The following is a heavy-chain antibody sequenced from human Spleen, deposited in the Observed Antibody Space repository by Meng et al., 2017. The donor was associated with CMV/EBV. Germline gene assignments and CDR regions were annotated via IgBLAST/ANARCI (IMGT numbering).Heavy chain of an antibody. J-gene: IGHJ4*02. CDR2: IYSGDRT. CDR1: GFTVRSNY. CDR3: ARARSPTHFDY. Sequence: GGSLRLSCAASGFTVRSNYMSWVRQAPGKGLEWVSVIYSGDRTYYADSVKGRFIISREDAKNSVYLQMNGLRDGDTGLYYCARARSPTHFDYWGQGALVTVSS. V-gene: IGHV3-66*01.